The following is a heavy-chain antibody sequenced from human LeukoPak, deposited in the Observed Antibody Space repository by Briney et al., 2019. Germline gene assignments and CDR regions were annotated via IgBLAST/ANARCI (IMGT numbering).Heavy chain of an antibody. Sequence: PGGSLRLSCPASGFTFSNSWMAGVRQAPGKGLEWVANIKPDGSEKYYVDSVKGRFTISKDNAKNSLYLQMNSLRVEDTAMYYCARSTAGLDYWGQGTLVTVSS. CDR3: ARSTAGLDY. CDR2: IKPDGSEK. CDR1: GFTFSNSW. V-gene: IGHV3-7*01. D-gene: IGHD5-18*01. J-gene: IGHJ4*02.